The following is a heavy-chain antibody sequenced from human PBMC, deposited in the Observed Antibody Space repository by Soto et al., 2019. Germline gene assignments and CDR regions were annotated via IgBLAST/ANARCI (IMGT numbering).Heavy chain of an antibody. Sequence: QVQLQESGPGLVKPSQTLSLTCTVSGASMSSGGYYWTWIRQSPGKGLEWIGYIYYSGSTYYNPSLEXGXAXAXXTSRSQFSLTLHSVTAADTAIYYCASDRHNNLFDPWGQGTLVTVSS. V-gene: IGHV4-31*03. CDR1: GASMSSGGYY. J-gene: IGHJ5*02. CDR2: IYYSGST. D-gene: IGHD1-1*01. CDR3: ASDRHNNLFDP.